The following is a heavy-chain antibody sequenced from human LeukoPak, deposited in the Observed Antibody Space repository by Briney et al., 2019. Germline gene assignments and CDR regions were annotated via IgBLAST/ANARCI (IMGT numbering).Heavy chain of an antibody. Sequence: GGSLRLSCAASGLTFRNYGMHWVRQAPGKGLEWVAVIWYDGSNKYYADSVKGRFTTSRDNSKDTLYLQMNSLRAEDTAVYYCARRGESTTYGDYRFDYWGQGTLVTVSS. V-gene: IGHV3-33*01. D-gene: IGHD4-17*01. CDR2: IWYDGSNK. J-gene: IGHJ4*02. CDR1: GLTFRNYG. CDR3: ARRGESTTYGDYRFDY.